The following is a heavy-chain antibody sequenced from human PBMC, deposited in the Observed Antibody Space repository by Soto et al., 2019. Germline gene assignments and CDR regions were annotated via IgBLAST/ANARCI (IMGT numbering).Heavy chain of an antibody. V-gene: IGHV3-7*03. CDR2: IKQDGSEK. CDR1: GFTFSSYW. D-gene: IGHD3-3*01. CDR3: AREEEGRITIFGVVMPYGMDV. J-gene: IGHJ6*02. Sequence: GGSLRLSCAASGFTFSSYWMSWVRQAPGKGLEWVANIKQDGSEKYYVDSVKGRFTISRDNAKNSLYLQMNSLRAEDTAVYYCAREEEGRITIFGVVMPYGMDVWGQGTTVTVSS.